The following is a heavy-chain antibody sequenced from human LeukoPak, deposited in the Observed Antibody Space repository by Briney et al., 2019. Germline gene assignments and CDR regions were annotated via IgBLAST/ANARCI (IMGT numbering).Heavy chain of an antibody. Sequence: PGGSPRLSCAASRFTFSSYPMHWVRQAPGKGLEWVAVISYDGVNTYHADSVKGRFTISRDNSKNTLYLQMNSLRAEDTAVYYCARDLLDGSGWYGNFDFWGQGTRVTVSS. CDR2: ISYDGVNT. CDR3: ARDLLDGSGWYGNFDF. V-gene: IGHV3-30-3*01. D-gene: IGHD6-19*01. J-gene: IGHJ4*02. CDR1: RFTFSSYP.